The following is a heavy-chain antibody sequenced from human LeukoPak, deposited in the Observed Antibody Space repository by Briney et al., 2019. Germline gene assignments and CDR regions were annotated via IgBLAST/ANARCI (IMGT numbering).Heavy chain of an antibody. D-gene: IGHD4-17*01. CDR2: ISGSGGST. Sequence: PGGSLRLSCAASGFTFSSYAMSWVRQAPGKWLEWVSAISGSGGSTYCADSVKGRFTISRDNSKNTLYLQMNSLGAEDTAVYYCAMRGPRVTTDPCDYWGQGTLVTVSS. CDR3: AMRGPRVTTDPCDY. CDR1: GFTFSSYA. J-gene: IGHJ4*02. V-gene: IGHV3-23*01.